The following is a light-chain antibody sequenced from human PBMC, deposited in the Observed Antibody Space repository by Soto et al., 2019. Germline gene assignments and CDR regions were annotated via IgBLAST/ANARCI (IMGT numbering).Light chain of an antibody. Sequence: DIQMTQSPSSLSASVGDRVTITFRASQSISSYLNWYQQKPGKAPKVLIYTTFTLQGGVPSRFSGSGSGTEFTLTISSLQPDDFATYYCQHYNSYSEAFGQGTKVDIK. CDR1: QSISSY. V-gene: IGKV1-5*03. CDR2: TTF. J-gene: IGKJ1*01. CDR3: QHYNSYSEA.